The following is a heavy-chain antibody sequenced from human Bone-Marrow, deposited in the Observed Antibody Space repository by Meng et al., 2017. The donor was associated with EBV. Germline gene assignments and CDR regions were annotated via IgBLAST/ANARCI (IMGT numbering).Heavy chain of an antibody. J-gene: IGHJ4*02. Sequence: VRLHDSGQGLVKPSQPLSLTCTVSGGSVSSGSYYWSWIRQPPGKGLEWIGYIYYSGSTNYNPSLKSRVTISVDTSKNQFSLKLSSVTAADTAVYYCARATSGWVEIYYWGQGTLVTVSS. CDR2: IYYSGST. V-gene: IGHV4-61*01. CDR1: GGSVSSGSYY. CDR3: ARATSGWVEIYY. D-gene: IGHD6-19*01.